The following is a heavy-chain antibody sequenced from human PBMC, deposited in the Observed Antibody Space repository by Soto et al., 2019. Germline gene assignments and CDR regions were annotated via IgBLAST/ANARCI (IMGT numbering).Heavy chain of an antibody. V-gene: IGHV3-30-3*01. Sequence: VQLVESGGGVVQPGRSLRLSCVASEFTFSSYAMSWIRQAPGKGLEWVAVINNGGNTNYYADSVKGRFTISRDNSKSTLYLQMNSLRAEDTAVYSCAIDGRAPIHYGEYDFDFWGQGTPVTVSS. CDR1: EFTFSSYA. J-gene: IGHJ4*01. CDR2: INNGGNTN. CDR3: AIDGRAPIHYGEYDFDF. D-gene: IGHD3-10*01.